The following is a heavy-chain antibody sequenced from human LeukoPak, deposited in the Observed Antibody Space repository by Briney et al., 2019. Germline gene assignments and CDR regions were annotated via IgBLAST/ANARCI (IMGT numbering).Heavy chain of an antibody. D-gene: IGHD3-22*01. CDR2: IYISGST. CDR3: ARVGGYPLGAFDI. J-gene: IGHJ3*02. Sequence: SETLSLTCSVSGGSISSYYWSWIRQPAGKGLEWIGRIYISGSTDYNPSLKSRVTMSLDTSKDQFSLKLSSVTAADTAVYYCARVGGYPLGAFDIWGQGTIATVSS. CDR1: GGSISSYY. V-gene: IGHV4-4*07.